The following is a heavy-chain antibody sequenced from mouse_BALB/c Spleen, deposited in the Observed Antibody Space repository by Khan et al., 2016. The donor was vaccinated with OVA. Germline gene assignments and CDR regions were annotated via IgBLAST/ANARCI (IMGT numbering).Heavy chain of an antibody. CDR1: GFTFSNYW. Sequence: EVKLEESGGGLVQPGGSMKLSCVASGFTFSNYWMNWVRQSPETGLEWVAEIRLKSDDYVSHYAESVTGRFTISRDDSKSSVYLQMNNLRAEETGIYYCWILLWGQGTTLTVSS. CDR2: IRLKSDDYVS. J-gene: IGHJ2*01. V-gene: IGHV6-6*02. CDR3: WILL.